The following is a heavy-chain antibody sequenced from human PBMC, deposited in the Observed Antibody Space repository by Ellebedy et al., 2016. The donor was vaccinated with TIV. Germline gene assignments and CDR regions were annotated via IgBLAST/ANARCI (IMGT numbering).Heavy chain of an antibody. V-gene: IGHV3-74*01. CDR2: IKSDGSST. D-gene: IGHD4-23*01. Sequence: GKSLKISXAASGFTFSNYWMHWVRQAPGKGLVWVSRIKSDGSSTSYPDSVKGRFTISRDNAKNTLYLQMNSLRAGDTAFYYCAKASTVITPPDYWGQGTLVTVAS. J-gene: IGHJ4*02. CDR1: GFTFSNYW. CDR3: AKASTVITPPDY.